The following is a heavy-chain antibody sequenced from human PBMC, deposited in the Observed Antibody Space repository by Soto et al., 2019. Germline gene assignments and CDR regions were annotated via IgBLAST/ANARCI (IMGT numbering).Heavy chain of an antibody. CDR2: IHYSGNT. V-gene: IGHV4-59*01. D-gene: IGHD1-7*01. CDR1: GGSISSDY. Sequence: SETLSLTCNVSGGSISSDYWTWIRQPPGKGLEWIGNIHYSGNTKYNPSLKSRVTISVDTSRDHFSLKLSSVTAAETAVYSCARAPASPITGTPYYFDYWGQGILVTVSS. J-gene: IGHJ4*02. CDR3: ARAPASPITGTPYYFDY.